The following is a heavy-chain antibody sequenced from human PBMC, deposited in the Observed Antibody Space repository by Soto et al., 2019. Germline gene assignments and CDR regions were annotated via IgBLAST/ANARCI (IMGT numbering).Heavy chain of an antibody. J-gene: IGHJ6*02. CDR2: IIPIIDTT. Sequence: QVQLVQSGAEVKKPGSSVKVSCKASGGTFSNYAISWVRQAPGQGLAWMGWIIPIIDTTKYAQNFQGRVTITADESTSTAHMELSSLSSEDTAVYYCARGPSRVTTGTYDYYGMDVWGQGTTVTVSS. CDR3: ARGPSRVTTGTYDYYGMDV. CDR1: GGTFSNYA. V-gene: IGHV1-69*11. D-gene: IGHD4-17*01.